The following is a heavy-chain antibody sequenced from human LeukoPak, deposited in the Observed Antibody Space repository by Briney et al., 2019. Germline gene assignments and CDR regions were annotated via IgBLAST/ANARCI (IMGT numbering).Heavy chain of an antibody. CDR3: SRVAVFFKRVAAYDI. J-gene: IGHJ3*02. D-gene: IGHD6-19*01. CDR1: GFILKDYA. CDR2: ISFDGKFQ. V-gene: IGHV3-30*07. Sequence: GGALRLSCVASGFILKDYAMHWVRQAPGERLERVGVISFDGKFQDYADSVKSRFTISRDSSKNTLHLETNSLRPEDSAVYYCSRVAVFFKRVAAYDIWGQGTMVTVSS.